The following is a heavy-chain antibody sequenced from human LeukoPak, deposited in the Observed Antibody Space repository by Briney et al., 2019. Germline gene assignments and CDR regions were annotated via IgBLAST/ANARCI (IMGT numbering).Heavy chain of an antibody. D-gene: IGHD3-10*01. CDR3: ARDLYLSRPHYYGSGDTSY. CDR2: ISSSSTI. V-gene: IGHV3-48*04. Sequence: PAGGSLRLSCAASGFTFSSYSMNWVRQAPGKGLEWVSYISSSSTIYYADSVKGRFTISRDNAKNSLYLQMNSLRAEDTAVYYCARDLYLSRPHYYGSGDTSYWGQGTLVTVSS. CDR1: GFTFSSYS. J-gene: IGHJ4*02.